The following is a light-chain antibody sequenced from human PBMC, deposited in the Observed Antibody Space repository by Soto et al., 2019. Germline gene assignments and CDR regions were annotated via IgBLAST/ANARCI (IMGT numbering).Light chain of an antibody. CDR2: EGT. Sequence: QSALTQPASVSGSPGQSITISCTGTSSDIGSYKFVSWFQQHPGKVPKLIIYEGTERPSGVSNRFSASKSGNTASLTISGLQPEDEADYYCCSYAASDSFVVFGGGTKLTVL. CDR1: SSDIGSYKF. CDR3: CSYAASDSFVV. J-gene: IGLJ2*01. V-gene: IGLV2-23*03.